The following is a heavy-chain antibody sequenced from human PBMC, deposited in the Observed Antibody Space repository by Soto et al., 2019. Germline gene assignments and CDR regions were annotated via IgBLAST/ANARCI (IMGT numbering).Heavy chain of an antibody. J-gene: IGHJ4*02. CDR1: GYTITSYG. CDR3: ARVFVRYFDWLKGYFDY. Sequence: ASVEVSCTDSGYTITSYGMSWVRQDTEQGLEWMGWISAYNGNTNYAQKLQGRVTMTTDTSTSTAYMELRSLRSDDTAVYYCARVFVRYFDWLKGYFDYWGQGTLVTVSS. CDR2: ISAYNGNT. V-gene: IGHV1-18*01. D-gene: IGHD3-9*01.